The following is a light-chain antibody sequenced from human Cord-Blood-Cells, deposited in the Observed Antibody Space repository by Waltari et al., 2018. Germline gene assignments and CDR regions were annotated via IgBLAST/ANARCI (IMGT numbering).Light chain of an antibody. CDR3: QQSYSTPLT. J-gene: IGKJ4*02. Sequence: DIQMTQSPSSLSASVGDRVTITCRASQSSSSYLNWYQQKPGKAPKLLIYAASSLQSGVPSRFSGSGAGTEFTLTISSLQPEDFATYDCQQSYSTPLTFGGGTKVEIK. V-gene: IGKV1-39*01. CDR2: AAS. CDR1: QSSSSY.